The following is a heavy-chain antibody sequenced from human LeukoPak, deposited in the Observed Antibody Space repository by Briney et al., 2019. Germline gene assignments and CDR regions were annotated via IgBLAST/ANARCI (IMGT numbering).Heavy chain of an antibody. CDR2: IKPDGSEI. CDR3: ASGNYFDY. CDR1: GFTFSNSW. Sequence: GGSLRPSCAASGFTFSNSWMSWVRQAPGKGLECVANIKPDGSEIYYVDSVKGRFTISRDNTKNSLFLQLNSLRAEDTAVYYCASGNYFDYWGQGTLVTVSS. V-gene: IGHV3-7*01. J-gene: IGHJ4*02.